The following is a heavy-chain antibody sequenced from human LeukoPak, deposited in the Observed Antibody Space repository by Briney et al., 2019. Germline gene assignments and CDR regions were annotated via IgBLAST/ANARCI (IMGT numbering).Heavy chain of an antibody. V-gene: IGHV4-4*02. CDR2: VNLQGST. Sequence: PSGTLSLTCGVSGGSITNTNYWIWVRQPPGKGLEWIGEVNLQGSTNYNPSLMGRVAIAVDASENHISLQLTSVTAADTAVYYCAREGGPYRPLDYSGQGTLVTVSS. CDR1: GGSITNTNY. J-gene: IGHJ4*02. CDR3: AREGGPYRPLDY.